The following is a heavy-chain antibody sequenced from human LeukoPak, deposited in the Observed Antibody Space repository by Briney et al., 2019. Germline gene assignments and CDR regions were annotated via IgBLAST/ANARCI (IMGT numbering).Heavy chain of an antibody. CDR2: IIPIFGTA. Sequence: GASVKVSCQASGGTFSSYAISWVRQAPGHGLEWMGGIIPIFGTANYAQKFQGRVTITADESTSPAYMELSSLRSDDTAVYYCARGTGNGYNFDYWGQGTLVTVSS. J-gene: IGHJ4*02. CDR1: GGTFSSYA. CDR3: ARGTGNGYNFDY. V-gene: IGHV1-69*13. D-gene: IGHD5-24*01.